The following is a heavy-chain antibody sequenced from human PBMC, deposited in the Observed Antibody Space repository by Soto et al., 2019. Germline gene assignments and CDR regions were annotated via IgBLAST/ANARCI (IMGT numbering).Heavy chain of an antibody. V-gene: IGHV1-69*06. CDR1: GGTFSSYA. J-gene: IGHJ4*02. Sequence: SVRVSCNASGGTFSSYAISWVRQAPGQGLEWMGGIIPIFGTANYAQRFQGGVTITADKSTSRAYMELSSLRSEDTAVYYCATHDSSGYRTGAYFDYWGQGTLVTVSS. CDR2: IIPIFGTA. D-gene: IGHD3-22*01. CDR3: ATHDSSGYRTGAYFDY.